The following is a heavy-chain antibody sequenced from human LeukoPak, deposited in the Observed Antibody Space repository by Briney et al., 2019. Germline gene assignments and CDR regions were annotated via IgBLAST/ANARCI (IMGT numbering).Heavy chain of an antibody. V-gene: IGHV3-30*04. CDR1: GFTFRSYA. D-gene: IGHD6-19*01. CDR2: ISYDGSNK. J-gene: IGHJ4*02. Sequence: GGSLRLSCAASGFTFRSYAMHWVRQAPGEGVEWVAVISYDGSNKYYADTVKGRFTISRDNSKNTLYLQMNSLRAKDTAVYYCARDLSPGIAVAGRFDYWGQGALVTVSS. CDR3: ARDLSPGIAVAGRFDY.